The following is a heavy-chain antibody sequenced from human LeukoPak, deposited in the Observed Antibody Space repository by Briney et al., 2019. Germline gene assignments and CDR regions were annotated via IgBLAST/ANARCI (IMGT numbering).Heavy chain of an antibody. D-gene: IGHD6-13*01. CDR3: VAGTPLDY. CDR2: ISSSSSTI. CDR1: GFTLSNHW. J-gene: IGHJ4*02. V-gene: IGHV3-48*02. Sequence: PGGSLRLSCAASGFTLSNHWMNWVRQAPGKGLEWISYISSSSSTIYYADSVKGRFTISRDNAKNSLYLQMNSLRDEDTAVYYCVAGTPLDYWGQGTLVTVSS.